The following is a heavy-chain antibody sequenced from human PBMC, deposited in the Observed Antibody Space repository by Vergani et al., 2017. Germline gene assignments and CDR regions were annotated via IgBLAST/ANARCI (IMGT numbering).Heavy chain of an antibody. CDR3: ARVRRDDSSGYYYYYGMDV. CDR1: GGSISSGDYY. CDR2: IYYSGST. D-gene: IGHD3-22*01. V-gene: IGHV4-30-4*01. J-gene: IGHJ6*02. Sequence: QVQLQESGPGLVKPSQTLSLTCTVSGGSISSGDYYLSWIRQPPGKGLEWIGYIYYSGSTYYNPSLKSRVTISVDTSKNQFSLKLSSVTAADTAVYYCARVRRDDSSGYYYYYGMDVWSQGTTVTVSS.